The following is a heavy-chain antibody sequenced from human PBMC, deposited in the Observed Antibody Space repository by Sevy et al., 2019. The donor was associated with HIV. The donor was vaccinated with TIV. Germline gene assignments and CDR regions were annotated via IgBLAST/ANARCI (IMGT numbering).Heavy chain of an antibody. V-gene: IGHV3-15*01. CDR3: TTAPDIVVVPARDGMDV. J-gene: IGHJ6*02. D-gene: IGHD2-2*01. CDR2: IKSKTDGGTT. CDR1: GFTFSNAW. Sequence: GGSLRLSCAASGFTFSNAWMSWVRQAPGKGLEWVGRIKSKTDGGTTDYAAPVKGRFTISRDDSKNTLYLQMNSLKTEDTAVYYCTTAPDIVVVPARDGMDVWGQGTTVTVSS.